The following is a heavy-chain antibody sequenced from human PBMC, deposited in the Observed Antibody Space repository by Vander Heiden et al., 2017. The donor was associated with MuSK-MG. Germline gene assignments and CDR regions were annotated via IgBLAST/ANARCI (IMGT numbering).Heavy chain of an antibody. Sequence: EVQLLESGGGLVQPGGSLRLSCEASGFPFSNYAMSWVRQSPAKGLEWLSTVNPSGHVTFYEDSVRGRLTISRDNSKNTLYLQMNSLSGEDTAIYYCARDFGGSGYSYKDYWGQGTLVTVSS. CDR1: GFPFSNYA. CDR3: ARDFGGSGYSYKDY. CDR2: VNPSGHVT. J-gene: IGHJ4*02. V-gene: IGHV3-23*01. D-gene: IGHD5-18*01.